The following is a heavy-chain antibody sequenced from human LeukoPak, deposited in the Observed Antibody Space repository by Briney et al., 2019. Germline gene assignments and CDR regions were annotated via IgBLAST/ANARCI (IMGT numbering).Heavy chain of an antibody. CDR2: IKSNADGGTP. CDR3: TTFYHEYSPY. J-gene: IGHJ4*02. Sequence: GGSLRLSCAASGFTFSSYSMSWVRQAPGKGLEWVGRIKSNADGGTPDYAAPARGRFTISRDDSKNTLYLQMNSLKTEDTAVYYCTTFYHEYSPYWGRGTLVTVSS. V-gene: IGHV3-15*01. D-gene: IGHD2/OR15-2a*01. CDR1: GFTFSSYS.